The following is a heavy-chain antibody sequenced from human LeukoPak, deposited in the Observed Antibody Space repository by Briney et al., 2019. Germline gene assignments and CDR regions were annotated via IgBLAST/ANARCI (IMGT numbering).Heavy chain of an antibody. CDR2: IYYSGGS. Sequence: PSGSLSLSCTVSGGSISSYYWSWIRQPPGKGLEWVWDIYYSGGSTYNPSLKSGVSISVDTYKNHFSLQLRPVTAAGTAVYYCARHSELCVDYGGQGTLVTVPS. J-gene: IGHJ4*02. CDR1: GGSISSYY. V-gene: IGHV4-59*08. D-gene: IGHD2-21*01. CDR3: ARHSELCVDY.